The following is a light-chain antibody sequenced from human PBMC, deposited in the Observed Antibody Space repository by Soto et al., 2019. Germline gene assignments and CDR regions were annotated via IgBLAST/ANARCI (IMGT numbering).Light chain of an antibody. Sequence: EIVLTQSPATLSLSPGERATLACRASQRVSSYLAWYQQKPGQAPRRLVYDASNWATGIPARVRGSGSETDVSLSTSSLAREAFEVYYCQQGSNWLTFGGGTKVEIK. V-gene: IGKV3-11*01. J-gene: IGKJ4*01. CDR2: DAS. CDR3: QQGSNWLT. CDR1: QRVSSY.